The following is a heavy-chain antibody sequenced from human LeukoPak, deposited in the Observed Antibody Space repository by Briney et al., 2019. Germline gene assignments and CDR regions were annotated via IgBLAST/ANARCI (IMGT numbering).Heavy chain of an antibody. CDR3: ARGRYCSSTSCHGHYYYYYMDV. Sequence: PSETLSLTCTVSGGSISSYYWSWIRQPPGKGLEWIGYIYYSGSTNYNPSLNSRVTMSVDTSKNQFSLKLSSVTAADTAVYYCARGRYCSSTSCHGHYYYYYMDVWGKGTTVTVSS. CDR2: IYYSGST. V-gene: IGHV4-59*12. D-gene: IGHD2-2*01. CDR1: GGSISSYY. J-gene: IGHJ6*03.